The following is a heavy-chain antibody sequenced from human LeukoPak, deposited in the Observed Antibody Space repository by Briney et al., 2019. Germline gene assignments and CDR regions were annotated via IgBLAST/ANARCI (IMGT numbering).Heavy chain of an antibody. Sequence: SETLPLTCTVSGGSISSYYWSWIRQPAGKGLEWIGRIYTSGSTNYNPSLKSRVTMSVDTSKNQFSLKLSSVTAADTAVYYCARIFEYSSSSYKSAFDIWGQGTMVTVSS. D-gene: IGHD6-6*01. V-gene: IGHV4-4*07. J-gene: IGHJ3*02. CDR1: GGSISSYY. CDR3: ARIFEYSSSSYKSAFDI. CDR2: IYTSGST.